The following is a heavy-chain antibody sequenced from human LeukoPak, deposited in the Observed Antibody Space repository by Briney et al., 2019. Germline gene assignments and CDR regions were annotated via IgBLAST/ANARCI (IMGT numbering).Heavy chain of an antibody. J-gene: IGHJ4*02. CDR3: ARHFGSSWYGITTIDY. CDR1: GGSFSGYY. V-gene: IGHV4-34*01. D-gene: IGHD6-13*01. CDR2: INHSGST. Sequence: SETLSLTCAVYGGSFSGYYWSWIRQPPGKGLEWIGEINHSGSTNYNPSLKSRVTISVDTSKNQFSLKLSSVTAADTAVYYCARHFGSSWYGITTIDYWGQGTLVTVSS.